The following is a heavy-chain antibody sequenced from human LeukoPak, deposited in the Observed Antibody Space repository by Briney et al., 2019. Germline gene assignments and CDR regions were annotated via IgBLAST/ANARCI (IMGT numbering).Heavy chain of an antibody. D-gene: IGHD1-7*01. J-gene: IGHJ6*03. CDR3: ARGDSWNSYYYYYMDV. Sequence: GGSLRLSCAASGFTFSSYSMNWVRQAPGKGLEWVSYISSSSTINYADSVKGRFTISRDNAKNSPFLQMNSLRAEDTAVYYCARGDSWNSYYYYYMDVWGKGTSVTVSS. CDR2: ISSSSTI. CDR1: GFTFSSYS. V-gene: IGHV3-48*04.